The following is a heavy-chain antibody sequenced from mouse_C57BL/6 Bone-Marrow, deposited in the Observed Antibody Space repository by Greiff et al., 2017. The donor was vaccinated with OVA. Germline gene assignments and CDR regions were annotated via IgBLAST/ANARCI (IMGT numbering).Heavy chain of an antibody. CDR1: GFTFSDFY. Sequence: EVQRVESGGGLVQSGRSLRLSCATSGFTFSDFYMEWVRQAPGKGLEWIAASRNKANDYTTEYSASVKGRFIVSRDTSQSILYLQMNALRAEDTAIYYCARDDDYSNLYFDVWGTGTTVTVSS. V-gene: IGHV7-1*01. J-gene: IGHJ1*03. CDR2: SRNKANDYTT. D-gene: IGHD2-5*01. CDR3: ARDDDYSNLYFDV.